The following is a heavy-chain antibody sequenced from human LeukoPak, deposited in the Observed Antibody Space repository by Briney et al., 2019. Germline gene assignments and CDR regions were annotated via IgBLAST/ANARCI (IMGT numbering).Heavy chain of an antibody. V-gene: IGHV4-34*01. Sequence: SETLSLTCAVYGGSFSGYYWSWIRQPPGKGLEWIGEINHSGSTNYNPSLKSRVTISVDTSKNQFSLKLSSVTAADTAVYYCARGRYYYDFWSGYYTYPFDYWGQGTLVTVSS. J-gene: IGHJ4*02. CDR1: GGSFSGYY. CDR3: ARGRYYYDFWSGYYTYPFDY. CDR2: INHSGST. D-gene: IGHD3-3*01.